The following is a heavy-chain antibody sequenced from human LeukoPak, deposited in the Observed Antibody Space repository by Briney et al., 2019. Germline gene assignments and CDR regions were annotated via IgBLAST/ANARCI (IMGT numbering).Heavy chain of an antibody. CDR2: TNQDGSEK. Sequence: GGSLRLSCAPSGFTFSSYWMSWVRQAPGKGLEWVANTNQDGSEKYYVDSVKGRFTISRDNAKKPLDLQMNSLRAEDTAVYYCARELASHYYGSGSSFDYWGQGTLVTVSS. J-gene: IGHJ4*02. V-gene: IGHV3-7*01. CDR3: ARELASHYYGSGSSFDY. CDR1: GFTFSSYW. D-gene: IGHD3-10*01.